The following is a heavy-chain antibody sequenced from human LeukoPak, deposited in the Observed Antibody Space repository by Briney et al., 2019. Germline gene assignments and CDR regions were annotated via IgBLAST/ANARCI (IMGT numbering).Heavy chain of an antibody. CDR1: SGSISSSGYY. D-gene: IGHD3-22*01. CDR3: AAYYYDSSGYLG. CDR2: ISYTGST. J-gene: IGHJ4*02. Sequence: SETLSLTCTVSSGSISSSGYYWGWIRQPPGKGLEWIGSISYTGSTYYNPSLKSRVTISVDTSKNQSSLKLTSVTAADTAVYYCAAYYYDSSGYLGCGQGTLVTVSS. V-gene: IGHV4-39*01.